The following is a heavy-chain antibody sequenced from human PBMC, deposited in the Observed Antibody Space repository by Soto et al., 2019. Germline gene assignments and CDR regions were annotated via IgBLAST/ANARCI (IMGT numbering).Heavy chain of an antibody. Sequence: GESLKISCKGSGYSFNSYWISWVRQMPGKGLEWRGRIDPSDSDTNYSPAFQGHVTISADKSISTAYLQWSRLQASDTAMYYCARRNIAVAVPGDHYGMDVWGQGTTVTVSS. V-gene: IGHV5-10-1*01. D-gene: IGHD6-19*01. CDR3: ARRNIAVAVPGDHYGMDV. J-gene: IGHJ6*02. CDR1: GYSFNSYW. CDR2: IDPSDSDT.